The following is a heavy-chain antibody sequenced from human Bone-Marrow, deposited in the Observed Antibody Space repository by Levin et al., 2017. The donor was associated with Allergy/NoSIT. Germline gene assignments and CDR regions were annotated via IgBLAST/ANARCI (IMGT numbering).Heavy chain of an antibody. V-gene: IGHV1-18*04. Sequence: ASVKVSCKASGYTFDSFGINWVRQAPGQGLEWLGWINVYTGNTNYTQTLLDRVTMTTDASTRTAYLELRDLTSDDTAMYFCARGGWIQHGYPGYDWLNFDYWGQGTLIIVSS. J-gene: IGHJ4*02. CDR3: ARGGWIQHGYPGYDWLNFDY. D-gene: IGHD5-12*01. CDR2: INVYTGNT. CDR1: GYTFDSFG.